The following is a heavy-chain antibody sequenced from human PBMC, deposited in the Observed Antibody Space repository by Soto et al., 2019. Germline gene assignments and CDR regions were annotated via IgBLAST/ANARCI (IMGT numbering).Heavy chain of an antibody. Sequence: SETLSLTCTVSGGSISSSSYYWGWIRQPPGKGLEWIGSIYYSGSTYYNPSLKRRVTISVDTSKNQFSLKLSSVTAADTAVYYCARPRDSSGWRYYFDYWGQGTLVTVSS. CDR1: GGSISSSSYY. V-gene: IGHV4-39*01. J-gene: IGHJ4*02. D-gene: IGHD6-19*01. CDR2: IYYSGST. CDR3: ARPRDSSGWRYYFDY.